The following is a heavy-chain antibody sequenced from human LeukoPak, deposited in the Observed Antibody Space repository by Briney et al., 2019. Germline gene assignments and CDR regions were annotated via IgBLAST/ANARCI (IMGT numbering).Heavy chain of an antibody. V-gene: IGHV3-72*01. D-gene: IGHD6-19*01. CDR1: GFTFSDHY. Sequence: GGSLRLSCAASGFTFSDHYMDWVRQAPGKGLEWVGRTRNKANSYTTEYATSAKGRFTISRDDSKNSLYLQMNSLKTEDTAVYYCARAGDSSGWYYFDYWGQGTLVTVSS. CDR2: TRNKANSYTT. J-gene: IGHJ4*02. CDR3: ARAGDSSGWYYFDY.